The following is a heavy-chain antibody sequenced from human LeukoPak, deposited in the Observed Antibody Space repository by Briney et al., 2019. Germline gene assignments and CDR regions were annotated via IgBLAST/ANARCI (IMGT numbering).Heavy chain of an antibody. V-gene: IGHV3-20*04. CDR1: GFTFDDYG. D-gene: IGHD6-6*01. CDR2: INWHGGST. CDR3: ARGSDYSSSSGSHDY. Sequence: GGSLRLSCAASGFTFDDYGMSWVRQAPGKGLEWVSGINWHGGSTGYADSVKGRFTISRDNAKNSLYLQMNSLRAEDTALYYCARGSDYSSSSGSHDYWGQGTLVTVSS. J-gene: IGHJ4*02.